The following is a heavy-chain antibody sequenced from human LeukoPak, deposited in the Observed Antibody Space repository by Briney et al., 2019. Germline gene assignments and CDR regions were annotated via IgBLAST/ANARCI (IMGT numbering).Heavy chain of an antibody. CDR2: ISGSGGST. V-gene: IGHV3-23*01. Sequence: QPGGSLRLSCAASGFTVSSNYMSWVRQAPGKGLEWVSVISGSGGSTYYADSVKGRFTISRDNPKNTLYLQMNSLRAEDTAVYYCAKGSYDSSGYYSLDYWGQGTLVTVSS. CDR3: AKGSYDSSGYYSLDY. CDR1: GFTVSSNY. J-gene: IGHJ4*02. D-gene: IGHD3-22*01.